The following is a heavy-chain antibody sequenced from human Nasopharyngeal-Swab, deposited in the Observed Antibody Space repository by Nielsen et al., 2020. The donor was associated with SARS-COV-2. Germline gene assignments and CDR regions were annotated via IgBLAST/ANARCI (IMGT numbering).Heavy chain of an antibody. Sequence: ASVKVSCKASGYTFTSYGTSWVRQAPGQGLEWMGWISAYNGNTNYAQKLQGRVTMTTDTSTSTAYMELRSLRSDDTAGYYCAKGIAVADAFDIWGQGTMVTVSS. J-gene: IGHJ3*02. CDR1: GYTFTSYG. CDR2: ISAYNGNT. CDR3: AKGIAVADAFDI. D-gene: IGHD6-19*01. V-gene: IGHV1-18*04.